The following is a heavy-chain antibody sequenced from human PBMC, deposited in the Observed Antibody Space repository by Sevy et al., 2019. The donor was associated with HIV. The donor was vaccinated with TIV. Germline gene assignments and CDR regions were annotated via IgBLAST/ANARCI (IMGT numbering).Heavy chain of an antibody. Sequence: ASVKVSCKASGYTFTGYYMHWMRQAPGQGLEWMGWINPDGGGPIYAPKFQGRVTLTRDTSISTAYMDLSRLKSDDTAVYYCVRDDRDGYFEYWGQGTLVTVSS. V-gene: IGHV1-2*02. CDR1: GYTFTGYY. CDR3: VRDDRDGYFEY. CDR2: INPDGGGP. J-gene: IGHJ4*02.